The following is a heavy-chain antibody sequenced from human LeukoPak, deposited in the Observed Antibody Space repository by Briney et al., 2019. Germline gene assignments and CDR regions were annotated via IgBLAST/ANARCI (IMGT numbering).Heavy chain of an antibody. D-gene: IGHD3-9*01. J-gene: IGHJ4*02. V-gene: IGHV5-51*01. CDR2: IYPGDSDT. CDR1: VFLFTILS. Sequence: GESLKISSVCPVFLFTILSIGCVRQMPGKGLEWMGIIYPGDSDTRYSPSFQGQVTISADKSINTAYLQWSSLKASDTALYYCVKVPNDMLTGNSGGASYCWGQGTLVTVSS. CDR3: VKVPNDMLTGNSGGASYC.